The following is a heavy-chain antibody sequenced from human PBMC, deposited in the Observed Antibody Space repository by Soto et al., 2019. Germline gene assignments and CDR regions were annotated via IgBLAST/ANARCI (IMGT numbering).Heavy chain of an antibody. CDR3: ARRGLHSSSWHRYYYYGMDV. CDR2: IYYSGST. J-gene: IGHJ6*02. Sequence: SETLSLTCTVSGGSISSSSYYWGWIRQPPGKGLEWIGSIYYSGSTYYYPSLKSRVTISVDTSKNQFSLKLSSVTAADTAVYYCARRGLHSSSWHRYYYYGMDVWGQGTTVTVSS. V-gene: IGHV4-39*01. CDR1: GGSISSSSYY. D-gene: IGHD6-13*01.